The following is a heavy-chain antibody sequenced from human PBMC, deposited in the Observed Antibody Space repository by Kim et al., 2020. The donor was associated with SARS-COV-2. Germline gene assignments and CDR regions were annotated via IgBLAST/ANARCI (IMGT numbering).Heavy chain of an antibody. J-gene: IGHJ3*02. CDR2: IYYSGST. CDR1: GGSISSSSYY. CDR3: ARQTHSSGSTGAFDI. Sequence: SETLSLTCTVSGGSISSSSYYWGWIRQPPGKGLEWIGSIYYSGSTYYNPSLKSRVTISVDTSKNQFSLKLSSVTAADTAVYYCARQTHSSGSTGAFDIWGQGTMVTVSS. V-gene: IGHV4-39*01. D-gene: IGHD6-19*01.